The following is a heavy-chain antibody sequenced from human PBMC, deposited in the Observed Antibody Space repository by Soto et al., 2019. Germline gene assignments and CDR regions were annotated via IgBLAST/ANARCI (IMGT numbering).Heavy chain of an antibody. CDR1: GASIITDNW. D-gene: IGHD3-10*01. CDR3: ARASASAKLRGVVIN. CDR2: IYHSGNT. J-gene: IGHJ4*02. V-gene: IGHV4-4*02. Sequence: QVQLQESGPGLVKPSGTLSLTCALSGASIITDNWWSWVRQPPGKEMEWIGEIYHSGNTNFNPSVKSRVTISVDTSKNQVSLTVSSVTAADTAIYYCARASASAKLRGVVINWGKGTLVPVSS.